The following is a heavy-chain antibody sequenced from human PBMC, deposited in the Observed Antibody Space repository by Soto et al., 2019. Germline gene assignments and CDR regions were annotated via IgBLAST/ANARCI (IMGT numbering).Heavy chain of an antibody. D-gene: IGHD1-26*01. CDR2: IYYSGST. CDR3: ARKSRSGSYYPYYYGMDV. V-gene: IGHV4-39*01. CDR1: GGSISSSSYY. J-gene: IGHJ6*02. Sequence: PSETLSLTGTVSGGSISSSSYYWGWIRQPPGKGVEWIGSIYYSGSTYYNPSLKSRVTISVDTSKNQFSLKLSPVTAADTAVYSCARKSRSGSYYPYYYGMDVCGQGTTVTLSS.